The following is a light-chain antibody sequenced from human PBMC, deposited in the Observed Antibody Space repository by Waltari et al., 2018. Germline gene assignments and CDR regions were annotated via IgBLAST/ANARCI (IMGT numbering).Light chain of an antibody. V-gene: IGLV4-69*01. Sequence: QLVLTQSPSASASLGASVKLTCTLSSGHSTNIIAWLQQQPETGPRYLMNVNSDGSHNKGVGSPDRFSGSSSGAERYLTISSLQSEDEADYYCQTGGHGTWVFGGGTRLTVL. CDR1: SGHSTNI. J-gene: IGLJ3*02. CDR2: VNSDGSH. CDR3: QTGGHGTWV.